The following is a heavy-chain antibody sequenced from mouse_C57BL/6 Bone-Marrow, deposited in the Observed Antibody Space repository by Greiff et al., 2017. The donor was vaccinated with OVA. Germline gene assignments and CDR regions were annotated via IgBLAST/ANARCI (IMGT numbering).Heavy chain of an antibody. CDR3: ARHNDGYYGWFAY. CDR2: ISNGGGST. V-gene: IGHV5-12*01. D-gene: IGHD2-3*01. Sequence: EVKLMESGGGLVQPGGSLKLSCAASGFTFSDSYMYWVRQTPEKRLEWVAYISNGGGSTYYPDTVKGRFTISRDNAKNTLYLQMSRLKSEDTAWYYCARHNDGYYGWFAYWGQGTLVTVSA. CDR1: GFTFSDSY. J-gene: IGHJ3*01.